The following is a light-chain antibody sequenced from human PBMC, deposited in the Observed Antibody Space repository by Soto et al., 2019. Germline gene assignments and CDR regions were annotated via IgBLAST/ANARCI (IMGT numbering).Light chain of an antibody. CDR1: QGIRHD. CDR2: TAS. J-gene: IGKJ1*01. CDR3: LQQNSYPWT. Sequence: DIQMTQSPSSLSASVGDRVTITCRASQGIRHDLAWYQQKPGKAPKRLIYTASSAHSGGPSRFSGSGSGTEFTLTISGRQPEDFAIYYCLQQNSYPWTFGQGTKVEIK. V-gene: IGKV1-17*01.